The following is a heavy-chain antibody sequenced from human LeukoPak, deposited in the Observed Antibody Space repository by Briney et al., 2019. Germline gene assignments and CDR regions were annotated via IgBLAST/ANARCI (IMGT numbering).Heavy chain of an antibody. CDR3: ARDYASGLDY. V-gene: IGHV3-74*01. CDR2: INSDGSST. Sequence: GGSLRLSSAAAALTFSSYWMHWVRQAPGKGLVWVSRINSDGSSTSYADSVKGRFTISRDNAKNTLYLQMNSLRAEDTAVYYCARDYASGLDYWGQGTLVTVSS. CDR1: ALTFSSYW. D-gene: IGHD1-26*01. J-gene: IGHJ4*02.